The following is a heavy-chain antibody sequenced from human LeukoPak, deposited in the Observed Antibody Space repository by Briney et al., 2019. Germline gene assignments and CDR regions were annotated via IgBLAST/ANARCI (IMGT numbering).Heavy chain of an antibody. D-gene: IGHD3-22*01. CDR1: GFTFSRYA. V-gene: IGHV3-30-3*01. CDR3: ASHYDTSGYHYFDF. J-gene: IGHJ4*02. CDR2: ISYDGSNK. Sequence: GGSLRLSCAASGFTFSRYAMHWVRQAPGKGLKWVAVISYDGSNKYYADSVKGRFTISRDSSKNTLYLQMNSLRAEDTAVYYCASHYDTSGYHYFDFRGQGTLVTVSS.